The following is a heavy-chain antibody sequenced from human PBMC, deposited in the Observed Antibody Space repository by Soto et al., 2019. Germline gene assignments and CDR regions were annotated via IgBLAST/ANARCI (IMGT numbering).Heavy chain of an antibody. CDR2: ISSIGSTK. J-gene: IGHJ4*02. V-gene: IGHV3-48*03. CDR3: ARVFRSTYDNTGYYFDY. Sequence: EVQLVESGGNLVQPGGSLRLSCAASGFTFISYEMNWVRQAPGKGLEWVSYISSIGSTKYYADSVNGRFTISRDNAKNSLYLQMNGLRADDSAVYYCARVFRSTYDNTGYYFDYWGQGTLVTVSS. D-gene: IGHD3-22*01. CDR1: GFTFISYE.